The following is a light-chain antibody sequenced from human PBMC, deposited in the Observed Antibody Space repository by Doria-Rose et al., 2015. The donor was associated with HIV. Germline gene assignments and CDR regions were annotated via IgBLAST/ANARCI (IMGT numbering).Light chain of an antibody. CDR3: SSYAGSNNLV. Sequence: QSVLTQPPSASGSPGQSVTISCTGSSTDVGGYNYVSWYQQHRGKAPQVIIYEVIKRPSGVPDRFSGSKSGNMASLTVSGLQAEDEADYYCSSYAGSNNLVFGGGTKLTVL. V-gene: IGLV2-8*01. CDR2: EVI. J-gene: IGLJ2*01. CDR1: STDVGGYNY.